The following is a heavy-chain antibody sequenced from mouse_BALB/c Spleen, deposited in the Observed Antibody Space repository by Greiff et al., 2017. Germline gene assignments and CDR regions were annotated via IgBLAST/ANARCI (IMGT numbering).Heavy chain of an antibody. J-gene: IGHJ2*01. V-gene: IGHV5-4*02. CDR1: GFTFSDYY. Sequence: EVQRVESGGGLVKPGGSLKLSCAASGFTFSDYYMYWVRQTPEKRLEWVATISDGGSYTYYPDSVKGRFTISRDNAKNNLYLQMSSLKSEDTAMYYCARGGLNLDYWGQGTTLTVSS. D-gene: IGHD2-4*01. CDR3: ARGGLNLDY. CDR2: ISDGGSYT.